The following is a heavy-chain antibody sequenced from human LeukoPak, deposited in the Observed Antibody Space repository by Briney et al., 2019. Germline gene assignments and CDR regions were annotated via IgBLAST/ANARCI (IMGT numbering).Heavy chain of an antibody. J-gene: IGHJ4*02. CDR2: IRYDGNNK. D-gene: IGHD6-13*01. Sequence: SGGSLRLSCAASGFTFSRYGMHWVRQAPGKGLEWVAFIRYDGNNKYYADSVKGRFTISRDNSKNTLYLQMNSLRPEDTAVYYCAKDGGLVAAAGMVGLFGYWGQGTLVTVSS. CDR1: GFTFSRYG. V-gene: IGHV3-30*02. CDR3: AKDGGLVAAAGMVGLFGY.